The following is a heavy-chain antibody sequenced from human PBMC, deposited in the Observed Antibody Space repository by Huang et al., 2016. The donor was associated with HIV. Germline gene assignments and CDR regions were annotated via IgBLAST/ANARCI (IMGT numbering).Heavy chain of an antibody. CDR3: ARGSLEYSVSSSLDY. CDR1: GGPFRSYS. CDR2: RMPVVDSP. D-gene: IGHD4-4*01. V-gene: IGHV1-69*11. J-gene: IGHJ4*02. Sequence: QVQPLQSGAEVKKPGSSVKVSCKASGGPFRSYSFAWVRQAPGQGLEWMESRMPVVDSPNYEQKLQGRVRVTADESTSTVYMELRDLRPDDTAVYFCARGSLEYSVSSSLDYWGQGTHVTVSS.